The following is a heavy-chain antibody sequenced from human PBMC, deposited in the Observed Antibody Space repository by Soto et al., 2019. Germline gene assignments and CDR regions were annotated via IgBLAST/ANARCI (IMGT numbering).Heavy chain of an antibody. D-gene: IGHD5-12*01. Sequence: PGESLRLSYAASGCTFSSYIMNWFRQAPGKGLESVSYISSSSSTIYYADSVKGRFTITRDNAKNSLYLQMNSLRAEDTALYYCARGHRGDGYNFFDYWGQGTLVTVSS. CDR2: ISSSSSTI. J-gene: IGHJ4*02. CDR3: ARGHRGDGYNFFDY. V-gene: IGHV3-48*01. CDR1: GCTFSSYI.